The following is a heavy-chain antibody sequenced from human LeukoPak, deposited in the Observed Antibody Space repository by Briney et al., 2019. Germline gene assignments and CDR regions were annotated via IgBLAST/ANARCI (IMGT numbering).Heavy chain of an antibody. CDR3: ARARSYCDI. J-gene: IGHJ3*02. D-gene: IGHD2-21*01. CDR1: GFTFSSSS. Sequence: PGGSLRLSCAASGFTFSSSSINWVRQAPGKGLEWVSYISSGSTYIYYADSVKDRFTISRDNAKNSLYLQMNNLRVEDTAVYYCARARSYCDIWGQGTMVTVSS. CDR2: ISSGSTYI. V-gene: IGHV3-21*01.